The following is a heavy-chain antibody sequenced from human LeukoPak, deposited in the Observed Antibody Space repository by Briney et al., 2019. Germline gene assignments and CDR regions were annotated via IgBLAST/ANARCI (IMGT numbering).Heavy chain of an antibody. Sequence: SETLSLTCTVSGGSISSSSYYCGWIRQPPGKGLEWIGSIYYSGSTYYNPSLKSRVTISVDTSKNQFSLKLSSVTAADTAVYYCARHLNYYYGSGAGPRGLDYWGQGTLVTVSS. J-gene: IGHJ4*02. CDR1: GGSISSSSYY. CDR2: IYYSGST. V-gene: IGHV4-39*01. D-gene: IGHD3-10*01. CDR3: ARHLNYYYGSGAGPRGLDY.